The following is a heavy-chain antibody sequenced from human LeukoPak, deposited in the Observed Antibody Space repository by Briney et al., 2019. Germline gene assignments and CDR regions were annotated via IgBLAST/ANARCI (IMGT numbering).Heavy chain of an antibody. D-gene: IGHD6-19*01. CDR3: ARAGSGSGWYFDY. CDR2: ISPYNGNT. Sequence: ASVKVSCKASGYDFTSVGITWVRQAPGQGLELMGWISPYNGNTRYVQKLQGRVTMTTDTSTSTAYMELRSLRFDDTAVYYCARAGSGSGWYFDYWGQGTLVTVSA. CDR1: GYDFTSVG. V-gene: IGHV1-18*01. J-gene: IGHJ4*02.